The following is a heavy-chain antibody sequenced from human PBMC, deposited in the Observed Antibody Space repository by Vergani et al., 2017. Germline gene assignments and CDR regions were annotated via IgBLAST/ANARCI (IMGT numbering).Heavy chain of an antibody. CDR3: ARVYFDWLGYYYYMDV. CDR1: GGSISSGYY. D-gene: IGHD3-9*01. CDR2: INHSGST. V-gene: IGHV4-34*09. Sequence: QVHLQESGPGLVKPSQTLSLTCTVSGGSISSGYYWSWIRQPPGKGLEWIGEINHSGSTNYNPSLKSRVTISVDTSKNQFSLKLSSVTAADTAVYYCARVYFDWLGYYYYMDVWGKGTTVTVSS. J-gene: IGHJ6*03.